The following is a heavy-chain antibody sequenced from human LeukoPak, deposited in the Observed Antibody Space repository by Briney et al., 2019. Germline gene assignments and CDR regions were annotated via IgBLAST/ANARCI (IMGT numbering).Heavy chain of an antibody. D-gene: IGHD5-12*01. V-gene: IGHV4-34*01. CDR2: INRSGST. CDR3: ATKYSVRVAANPPYFDN. CDR1: GGSFNGYY. J-gene: IGHJ4*02. Sequence: PSETLSLTFGVYGGSFNGYYCSWIRQLPGRGLEWVGEINRSGSTSYNPPLKSRVTISVDTSKNQFSLKLSSVTAADTGVYYCATKYSVRVAANPPYFDNWGQGTLVTASS.